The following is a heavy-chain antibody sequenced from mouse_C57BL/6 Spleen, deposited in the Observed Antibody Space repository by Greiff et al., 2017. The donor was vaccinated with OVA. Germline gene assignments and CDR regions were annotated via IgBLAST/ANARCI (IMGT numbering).Heavy chain of an antibody. D-gene: IGHD1-1*01. V-gene: IGHV1-54*01. CDR2: INPGSGGT. J-gene: IGHJ1*03. CDR1: GYAFTNYL. Sequence: QVHVKQSGAELVRPGTSVKVSCKASGYAFTNYLIEWVKQRPGQGLEWIGVINPGSGGTNYNEKFKGKATLTADKSSSTAYMQLSSLTSEDSAVYFCARARYGSSYWYFDVWGTGTTVTVSS. CDR3: ARARYGSSYWYFDV.